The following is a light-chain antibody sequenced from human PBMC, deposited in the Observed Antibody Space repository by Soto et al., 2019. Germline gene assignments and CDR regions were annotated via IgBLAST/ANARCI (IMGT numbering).Light chain of an antibody. Sequence: IQLTQSPSFLSASVGDRVTITCRASQPIGTYLAWYQQTPGKAPKLLIYVASTLLSGVPSRFSGGGSGTGFTLTISGLQPEDLATYYCQQLNLHSLTFGGGTRVETK. CDR3: QQLNLHSLT. CDR2: VAS. V-gene: IGKV1-9*01. CDR1: QPIGTY. J-gene: IGKJ4*01.